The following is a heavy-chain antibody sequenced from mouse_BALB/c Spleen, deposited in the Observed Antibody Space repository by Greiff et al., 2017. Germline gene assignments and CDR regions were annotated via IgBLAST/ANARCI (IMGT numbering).Heavy chain of an antibody. CDR3: AREGYYGSSYDY. Sequence: EVQVVESGGDLVKPGGSLKLSCAASGFTFSSYVMSWVRQTPDKRLEWVATISSGGSYTYYPDSVKGRFTISRDNARNILYLQMSSLRSEDTAMYYCAREGYYGSSYDYWGQGTTLTVSS. J-gene: IGHJ2*01. CDR1: GFTFSSYV. D-gene: IGHD1-1*01. CDR2: ISSGGSYT. V-gene: IGHV5-6*01.